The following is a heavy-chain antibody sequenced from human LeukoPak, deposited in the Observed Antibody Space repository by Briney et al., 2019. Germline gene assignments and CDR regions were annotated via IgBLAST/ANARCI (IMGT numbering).Heavy chain of an antibody. CDR2: INPNSGDT. J-gene: IGHJ4*02. CDR3: ARPPCDSSGYTDDY. CDR1: GYTFTGYY. Sequence: ASVKVSCKASGYTFTGYYMHWVRQAPGQGLEWMGWINPNSGDTNYAQKFQGRVTMTRDTSISTAYMELSRLRSDDTAVYYCARPPCDSSGYTDDYWGQGTLVTVSS. D-gene: IGHD3-22*01. V-gene: IGHV1-2*02.